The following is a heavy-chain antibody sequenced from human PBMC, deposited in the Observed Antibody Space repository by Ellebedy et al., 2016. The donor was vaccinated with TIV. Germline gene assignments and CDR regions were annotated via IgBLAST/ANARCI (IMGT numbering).Heavy chain of an antibody. CDR1: GFPFSSFD. J-gene: IGHJ6*04. Sequence: PGGSLRLSCAASGFPFSSFDFNWVRQSPGNGLDWVSYISRSGTTKYYAYSVTGRFTISRANAKNSLYLQMNSLRAEDTAVYYCAAAHYYFYGKDVWGKGTRVTVSS. V-gene: IGHV3-48*03. CDR3: AAAHYYFYGKDV. CDR2: ISRSGTTK. D-gene: IGHD2-15*01.